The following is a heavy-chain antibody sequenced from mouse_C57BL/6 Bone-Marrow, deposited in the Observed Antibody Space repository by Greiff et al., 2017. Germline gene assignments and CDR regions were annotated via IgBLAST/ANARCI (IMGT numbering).Heavy chain of an antibody. J-gene: IGHJ1*03. Sequence: VKLQESGPELVKPGASVKISCKASGYAFSSSWMNWVKQRPGKGLEWIGRIYPGDGDTNYNGKFKGKATLTADKSSSTAYMQLSSLTSEDSAVYFCANYYGSSPHWYFDVWGTGTTVTVSS. CDR1: GYAFSSSW. CDR3: ANYYGSSPHWYFDV. V-gene: IGHV1-82*01. D-gene: IGHD1-1*01. CDR2: IYPGDGDT.